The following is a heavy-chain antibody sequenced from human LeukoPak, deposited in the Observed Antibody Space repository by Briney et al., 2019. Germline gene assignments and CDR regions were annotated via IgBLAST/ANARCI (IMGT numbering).Heavy chain of an antibody. Sequence: SETLSLTCTVSGGSISSYYWSWIRQPPGKGLEWIGEINHSGSTNYNPSLKSRVTISVDTSKNQFSLKLSSVTAADTAVYYCARNSLRYFHFDYWGQGTLVTVSS. V-gene: IGHV4-34*01. CDR1: GGSISSYY. CDR3: ARNSLRYFHFDY. D-gene: IGHD1-20*01. J-gene: IGHJ4*02. CDR2: INHSGST.